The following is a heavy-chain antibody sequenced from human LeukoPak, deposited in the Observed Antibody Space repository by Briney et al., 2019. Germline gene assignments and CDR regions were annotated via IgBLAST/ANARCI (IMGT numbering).Heavy chain of an antibody. J-gene: IGHJ4*02. CDR3: ARGRRGGPLDFDY. CDR1: GGSFSGYY. D-gene: IGHD3-16*01. V-gene: IGHV4-34*01. Sequence: PSETLSLTCAVYGGSFSGYYWSWIRQPPGKGLEWIGEINHSGSTNYNPSLKSRVTISVDTSKNQFSLKLSSATAADTAVYYCARGRRGGPLDFDYWGQGTLVTVSS. CDR2: INHSGST.